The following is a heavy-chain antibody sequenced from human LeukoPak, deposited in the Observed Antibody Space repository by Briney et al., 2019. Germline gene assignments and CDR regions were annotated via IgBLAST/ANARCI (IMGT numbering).Heavy chain of an antibody. CDR2: ISESGGST. CDR1: GFTFSSNP. J-gene: IGHJ4*02. CDR3: ARDDYGDYGGVRY. Sequence: GGSLRLSCAASGFTFSSNPMTWVRQAPGKGLEWVSAISESGGSTYYADSVKGRFTISRDNSKNTLYLQMNSLRAEDTAVYYCARDDYGDYGGVRYWGQGTLVTVSS. D-gene: IGHD4-17*01. V-gene: IGHV3-23*01.